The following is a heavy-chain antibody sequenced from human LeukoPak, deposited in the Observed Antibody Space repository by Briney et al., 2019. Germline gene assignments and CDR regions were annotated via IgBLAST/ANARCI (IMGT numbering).Heavy chain of an antibody. V-gene: IGHV3-48*01. Sequence: GGSLRLSCAASGFTFSSYSMNWVRQAPGKGLEWFSYISSSCSTIYYADSVKGRFTISRDNAKNSLYLQMNSLRAEDTAVYYCAKDFFPCSSTSCYTSGYSYGYFDYWGQGTLVTVSS. J-gene: IGHJ4*02. CDR1: GFTFSSYS. CDR3: AKDFFPCSSTSCYTSGYSYGYFDY. CDR2: ISSSCSTI. D-gene: IGHD2-2*01.